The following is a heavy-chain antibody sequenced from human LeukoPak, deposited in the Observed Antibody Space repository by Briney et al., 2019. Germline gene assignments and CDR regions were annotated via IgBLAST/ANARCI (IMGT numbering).Heavy chain of an antibody. CDR3: ARDFYGDFSKFDY. Sequence: PGGSLRLSCAASGFTFSSYGIHWVRQAPGKGLEWVAVIWYDGSNKYYADSVKGRFTISRDNSKNMVYLQMNSLRAEDTAVYYCARDFYGDFSKFDYWGQGTLVTVSS. CDR1: GFTFSSYG. V-gene: IGHV3-33*01. J-gene: IGHJ4*02. D-gene: IGHD4-17*01. CDR2: IWYDGSNK.